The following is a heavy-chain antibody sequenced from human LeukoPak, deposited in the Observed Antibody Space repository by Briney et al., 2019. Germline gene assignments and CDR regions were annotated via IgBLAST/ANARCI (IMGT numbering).Heavy chain of an antibody. V-gene: IGHV3-53*01. CDR1: GFTVSSNY. Sequence: PGGSLRLSCAASGFTVSSNYMSWVRQAPGKGLEWVSVTYSGGTTYYADSVKGRFTISRDNPKSTLFLHMNSLRAEDTAVYYCAKDRGSWFALFDSWGQGTLVTVSS. J-gene: IGHJ4*02. CDR2: TYSGGTT. D-gene: IGHD6-13*01. CDR3: AKDRGSWFALFDS.